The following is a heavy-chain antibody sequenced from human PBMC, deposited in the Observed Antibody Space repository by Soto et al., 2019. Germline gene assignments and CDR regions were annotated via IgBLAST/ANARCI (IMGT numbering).Heavy chain of an antibody. CDR1: GFTFSSYG. J-gene: IGHJ6*02. CDR3: AIGDLYYDCWSGYLSPYYGMDV. D-gene: IGHD3-3*01. V-gene: IGHV3-30*03. Sequence: QVQLVESGGGVVQPGRSLRLSCAASGFTFSSYGMHWVRQAPGKGLEWVAVISYDGSNKYYADSVKGRFTISRDNSKNTLYLQMNSLRAEDTAVYYCAIGDLYYDCWSGYLSPYYGMDVWGQGTTVTVSS. CDR2: ISYDGSNK.